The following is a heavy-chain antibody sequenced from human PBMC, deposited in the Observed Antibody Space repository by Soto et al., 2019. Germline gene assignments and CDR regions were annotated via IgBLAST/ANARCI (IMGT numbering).Heavy chain of an antibody. Sequence: QVQLQESGPGLVKPSQTLSLTCTVSGGSISSGGYYWSWIRQHPGKGLEWIGYICYSGRTYYNPSLKSRVTIAVDTYKNQFSLKLSSVTAADTAVYYCARGGDYDSSGYYYVTPKSYFDYWGQGTLVTVSS. CDR2: ICYSGRT. V-gene: IGHV4-31*03. J-gene: IGHJ4*02. CDR3: ARGGDYDSSGYYYVTPKSYFDY. D-gene: IGHD3-22*01. CDR1: GGSISSGGYY.